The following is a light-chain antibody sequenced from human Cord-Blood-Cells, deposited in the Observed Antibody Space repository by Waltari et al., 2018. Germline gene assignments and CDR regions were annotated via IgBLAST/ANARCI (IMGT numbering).Light chain of an antibody. CDR1: QSVSSN. Sequence: EIVMTQSPATLSVSPGERATLSCRASQSVSSNLAWYQQKPGQAPRLLIYGASNRATGIPARFSGSGSGTDFTLTISSLEPEDFAVYYCQQRSNWVYTFGQGTKLEIK. CDR2: GAS. J-gene: IGKJ2*01. CDR3: QQRSNWVYT. V-gene: IGKV3-11*01.